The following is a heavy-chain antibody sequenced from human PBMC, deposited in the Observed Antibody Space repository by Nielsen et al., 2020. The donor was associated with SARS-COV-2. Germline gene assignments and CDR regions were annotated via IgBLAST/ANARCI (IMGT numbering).Heavy chain of an antibody. V-gene: IGHV4-61*01. CDR3: ARRGRDPDAFDI. J-gene: IGHJ3*02. D-gene: IGHD1-26*01. Sequence: SETLSLTCTVSGGSVSSGSYYWSWIRQPPGKGLEWIGYIYYRGSTNYNPSLKSPVTISVDTSKNQFSLKLSSVTAADTAVYYCARRGRDPDAFDIWGQGTMVTVSS. CDR2: IYYRGST. CDR1: GGSVSSGSYY.